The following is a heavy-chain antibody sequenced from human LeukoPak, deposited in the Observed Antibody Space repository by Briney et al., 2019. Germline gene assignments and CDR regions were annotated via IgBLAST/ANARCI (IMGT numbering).Heavy chain of an antibody. CDR2: ISGSGGTT. V-gene: IGHV3-23*01. D-gene: IGHD3-10*01. J-gene: IGHJ3*02. Sequence: GGSLRLSCAASGFTFSNYGMSWVRQAPGRGLEWLSSISGSGGTTYYTDSAKGRFTVSRDNSRNTLYLQMNSLRAEDTAVCYCAKDLVEWFGELAAFDIWGQGTMVTVSS. CDR3: AKDLVEWFGELAAFDI. CDR1: GFTFSNYG.